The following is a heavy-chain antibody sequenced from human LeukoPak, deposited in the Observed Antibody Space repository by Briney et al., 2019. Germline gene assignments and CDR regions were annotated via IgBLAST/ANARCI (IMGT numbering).Heavy chain of an antibody. D-gene: IGHD3-22*01. V-gene: IGHV3-23*01. Sequence: GGSLRLSCAAFGFTFSSYDMTWVRQAPGKGLEWVSGISASGGNIYYADSVKGRFTISRDNSKNTLYLQMNSLRAEDTAIYYCAKPRDSSGYSIAFDIWDQGTMVTVSS. CDR1: GFTFSSYD. J-gene: IGHJ3*02. CDR2: ISASGGNI. CDR3: AKPRDSSGYSIAFDI.